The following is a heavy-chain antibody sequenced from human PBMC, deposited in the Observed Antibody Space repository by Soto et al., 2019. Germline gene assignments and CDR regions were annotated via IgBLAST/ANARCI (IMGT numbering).Heavy chain of an antibody. J-gene: IGHJ6*02. Sequence: EVQLVESGGGLVQPGGSLRLSCAASGFTFSSYWMSWVRQAPGKGLEWVANIKQDGSEKYYVDSVKGRFTISRDNAKNSLYLQMNSLRADDTAVYYCARDRYSYYDFWSGSLPYYYYGMDVWGQGTTVTVSS. V-gene: IGHV3-7*01. CDR3: ARDRYSYYDFWSGSLPYYYYGMDV. CDR1: GFTFSSYW. CDR2: IKQDGSEK. D-gene: IGHD3-3*01.